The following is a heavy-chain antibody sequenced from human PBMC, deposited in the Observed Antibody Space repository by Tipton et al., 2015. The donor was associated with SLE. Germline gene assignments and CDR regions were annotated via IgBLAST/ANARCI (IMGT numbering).Heavy chain of an antibody. J-gene: IGHJ6*02. D-gene: IGHD1-26*01. CDR3: TTDLTRSYRAYYYGMDV. CDR1: GFTFSSYG. Sequence: SLRLSCAASGFTFSSYGMHWVRQAPGKGLEWVAFIRYDGSNKYYADSVKGRFTISRDNSKNTLYLQMNSLRAEDTAVYYCTTDLTRSYRAYYYGMDVWGQGTTVTVSS. CDR2: IRYDGSNK. V-gene: IGHV3-30*02.